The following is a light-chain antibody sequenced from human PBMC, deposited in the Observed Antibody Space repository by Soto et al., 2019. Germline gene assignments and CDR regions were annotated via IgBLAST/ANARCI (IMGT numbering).Light chain of an antibody. CDR2: GAS. J-gene: IGKJ1*01. Sequence: EIVLTQSPGTLSLSPWERATLSCRASQSVSNSYLAWYQQKPGQAPRLLMYGASNRATGIPDRFSGSGSGTDFTLTISRLEPEDFAVYYCQQYGSSPPWTFGQGTKVDIK. CDR3: QQYGSSPPWT. CDR1: QSVSNSY. V-gene: IGKV3-20*01.